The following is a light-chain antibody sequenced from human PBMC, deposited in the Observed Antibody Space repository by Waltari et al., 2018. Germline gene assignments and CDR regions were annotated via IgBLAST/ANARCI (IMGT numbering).Light chain of an antibody. CDR1: QSISSD. CDR2: GTS. CDR3: QQSYSTPPT. Sequence: DIQMTQSPSSLSAYVGDRGTITCRASQSISSDLNWYQQKPGKAPKLLISGTSNLQSGVPSGFSGSGSGTDFTLTINSLQPLDSATYYCQQSYSTPPTFGGGTKVEI. J-gene: IGKJ4*01. V-gene: IGKV1-39*01.